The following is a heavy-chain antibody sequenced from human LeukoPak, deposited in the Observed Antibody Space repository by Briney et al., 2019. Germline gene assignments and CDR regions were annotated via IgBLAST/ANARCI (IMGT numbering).Heavy chain of an antibody. CDR1: GFTFSGSA. J-gene: IGHJ2*01. V-gene: IGHV3-73*01. CDR2: IRSKANSYPT. CDR3: SSSLWFGELLKAFDV. Sequence: PGGSLKLSCAASGFTFSGSAMHWVRQASGKGLEWLGRIRSKANSYPTPYAAGVKGTFTVSRDDSKNTATLQMHSLKTEDTAVYYCSSSLWFGELLKAFDVWGRGTLVTVS. D-gene: IGHD3-10*01.